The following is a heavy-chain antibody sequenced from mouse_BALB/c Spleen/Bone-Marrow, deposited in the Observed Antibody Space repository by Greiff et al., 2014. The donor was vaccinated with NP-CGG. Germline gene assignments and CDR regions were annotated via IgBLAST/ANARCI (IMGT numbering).Heavy chain of an antibody. CDR2: IYPGDGDT. Sequence: QVQLQQPGAELARPGASVKLSCKASGYTFTSYWTQWVKQRPGQGLEWIGAIYPGDGDTRYTQKFKGKATLTADKSSSTAYMQLSSLASEDSAVYYCARYYYGSSYEYFDVWGAGTTVTVSS. CDR1: GYTFTSYW. D-gene: IGHD1-1*01. V-gene: IGHV1-87*01. CDR3: ARYYYGSSYEYFDV. J-gene: IGHJ1*01.